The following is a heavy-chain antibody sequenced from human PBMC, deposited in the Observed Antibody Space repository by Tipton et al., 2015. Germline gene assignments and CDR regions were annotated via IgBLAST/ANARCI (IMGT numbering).Heavy chain of an antibody. V-gene: IGHV4-34*09. J-gene: IGHJ5*01. D-gene: IGHD3-16*02. Sequence: TLSLTCAVYGGSFSGYYWSWIRQTPGKGLEWIGEINHGGSSNYKTSLNSRVSVSVDTSKNQFSLNLTSVTAADTAMYYCARGGGDDYIWGSSRFDSWGQGILVTVSS. CDR1: GGSFSGYY. CDR3: ARGGGDDYIWGSSRFDS. CDR2: INHGGSS.